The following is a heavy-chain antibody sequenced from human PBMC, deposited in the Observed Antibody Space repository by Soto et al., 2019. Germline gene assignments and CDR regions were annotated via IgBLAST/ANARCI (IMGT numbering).Heavy chain of an antibody. J-gene: IGHJ4*02. D-gene: IGHD2-15*01. V-gene: IGHV1-3*01. CDR2: INAGNGNT. CDR3: GRDNSTGGSCCSGFGY. Sequence: ASVKVYCKVSGYSITSYPMHWGRQAPGQRLEWMGWINAGNGNTKYSEHFQARVTITWDPSASTAYLELNSLSSEEKAVYYWGRDNSTGGSCCSGFGYRGEGTLVTGSS. CDR1: GYSITSYP.